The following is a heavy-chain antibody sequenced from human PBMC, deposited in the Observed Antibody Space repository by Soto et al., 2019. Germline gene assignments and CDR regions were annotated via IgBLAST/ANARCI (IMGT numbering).Heavy chain of an antibody. J-gene: IGHJ6*02. CDR2: ISYDGSNK. V-gene: IGHV3-30*18. CDR3: AKHYGSGSLYGMDV. CDR1: GFTFSSYG. D-gene: IGHD3-10*01. Sequence: GGSLRLSCAASGFTFSSYGMHWVRQAPGKGLEWVAVISYDGSNKYYADSVKGRFTISRDNSKNTLYLQMNSLRAEDTAVYYCAKHYGSGSLYGMDVWGQGTTVTVSS.